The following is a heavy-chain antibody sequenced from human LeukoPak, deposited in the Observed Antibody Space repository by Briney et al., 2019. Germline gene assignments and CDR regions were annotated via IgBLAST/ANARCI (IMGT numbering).Heavy chain of an antibody. CDR1: GYTFTSYY. D-gene: IGHD6-13*01. J-gene: IGHJ4*02. V-gene: IGHV1-46*01. CDR3: ARVYSSSWYDY. CDR2: INPSGGST. Sequence: ASVKVSCKASGYTFTSYYMHWVRQAPGQGLEWMGIINPSGGSTSYAQKFQGRVTMTRDMSTSTVYMELSSLRSEDTAVYYSARVYSSSWYDYWGQGTLVTVSS.